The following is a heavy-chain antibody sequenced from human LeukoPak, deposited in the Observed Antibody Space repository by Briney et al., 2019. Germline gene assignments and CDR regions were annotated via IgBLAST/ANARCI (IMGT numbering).Heavy chain of an antibody. V-gene: IGHV3-23*01. J-gene: IGHJ4*02. CDR3: VKDGDDSGWNYFDY. CDR2: ITDEADT. Sequence: PGGSLRLSCVASGFPFRSYAMTWVRQTPGKGLESVSVITDEADTYYADSVKGRFTISRDNSQNTLSLQMNSLRAEDTAVYYCVKDGDDSGWNYFDYWGQGTLVTVSS. CDR1: GFPFRSYA. D-gene: IGHD6-19*01.